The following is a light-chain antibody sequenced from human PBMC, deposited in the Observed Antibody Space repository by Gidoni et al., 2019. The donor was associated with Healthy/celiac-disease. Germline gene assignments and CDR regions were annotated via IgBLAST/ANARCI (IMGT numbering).Light chain of an antibody. CDR2: AS. V-gene: IGKV3-15*01. CDR3: QQYNNWPPRYT. CDR1: QSVSSN. J-gene: IGKJ2*01. Sequence: EIVMTQSPATLSVSPGERATLSCRASQSVSSNLAWYQQKPGASTRATGIPARFSGSGSGTEFTLTISSLQSEYFAVYYCQQYNNWPPRYTFGQGTKLEIK.